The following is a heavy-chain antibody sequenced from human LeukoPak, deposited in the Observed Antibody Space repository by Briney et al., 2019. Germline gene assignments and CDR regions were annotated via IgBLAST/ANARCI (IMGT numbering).Heavy chain of an antibody. CDR2: IKQDGSEK. J-gene: IGHJ4*02. CDR3: ARTGNFDMIAVAYFDY. D-gene: IGHD3-22*01. V-gene: IGHV3-7*01. CDR1: GFTFSSYW. Sequence: GGSLRLSCAASGFTFSSYWMSWVRQAPGKGLEWVANIKQDGSEKYYVDSVKGRVTISRDNAKNSLYLQMNSLRAEDTAVYYCARTGNFDMIAVAYFDYWGQGTLVTVSS.